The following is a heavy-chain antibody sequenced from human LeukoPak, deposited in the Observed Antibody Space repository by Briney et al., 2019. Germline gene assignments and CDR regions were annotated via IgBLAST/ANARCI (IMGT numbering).Heavy chain of an antibody. Sequence: AGGSLRLSCAASGFTVSSNYMSWVRQAPGKGLEWVSVIYDGGSTYYADSVKGRFTISRDNSKNTLYLQMNSLRAEDTAVYYCATGPNDILTGYDYWGQGTLVTVSS. J-gene: IGHJ4*02. V-gene: IGHV3-66*01. CDR1: GFTVSSNY. CDR3: ATGPNDILTGYDY. CDR2: IYDGGST. D-gene: IGHD3-9*01.